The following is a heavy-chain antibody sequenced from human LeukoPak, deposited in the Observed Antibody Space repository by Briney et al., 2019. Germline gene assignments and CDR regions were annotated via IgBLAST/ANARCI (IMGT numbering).Heavy chain of an antibody. D-gene: IGHD5-12*01. CDR3: ARGGSGYDSFYYYGMDV. J-gene: IGHJ6*02. CDR1: GGSISSYY. V-gene: IGHV4-59*01. CDR2: IYGIGST. Sequence: PSETLSLTCTVSGGSISSYYWSWIRQPQGKGLEWIGYIYGIGSTNYNPSLTSRVTISVDTSKNQFSLKLSSVTAADTAVYYCARGGSGYDSFYYYGMDVWGQGTTVTVSS.